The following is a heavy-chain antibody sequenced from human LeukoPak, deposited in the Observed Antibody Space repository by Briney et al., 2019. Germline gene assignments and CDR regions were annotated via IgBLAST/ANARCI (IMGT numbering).Heavy chain of an antibody. CDR3: ARDILSEDGGNSDY. D-gene: IGHD4-23*01. CDR2: IYTSGST. Sequence: TSETLSLTCTVSGGSISSYCWSWIRQPAGKGLEWIGRIYTSGSTNYNPSLKSRVTMSVDTSRNQFSLKLSSVTAADTAVYYCARDILSEDGGNSDYWGQGNLVTVSS. V-gene: IGHV4-4*07. CDR1: GGSISSYC. J-gene: IGHJ4*02.